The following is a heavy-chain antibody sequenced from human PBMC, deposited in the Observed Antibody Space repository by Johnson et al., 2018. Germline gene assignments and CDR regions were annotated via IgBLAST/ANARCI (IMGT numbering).Heavy chain of an antibody. CDR1: GYTFTSYY. V-gene: IGHV1-46*01. CDR2: INPSGGST. D-gene: IGHD3-22*01. J-gene: IGHJ3*02. Sequence: QVQLVESGAEVKKPGASVKVSCKASGYTFTSYYMHWVRQAPGQGLEWMGIINPSGGSTSYPQKFQGRGTMTRDTSTSTVYMEMSSLRYEVRAVDLCARGFDCSAYYDGGGSVVICGHGTMVTVSS. CDR3: ARGFDCSAYYDGGGSVVI.